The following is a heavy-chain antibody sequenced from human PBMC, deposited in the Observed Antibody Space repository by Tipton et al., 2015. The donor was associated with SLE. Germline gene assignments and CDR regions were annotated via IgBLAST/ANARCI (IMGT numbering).Heavy chain of an antibody. CDR3: TRGLNFDYVWLSYRYDDAFDV. CDR2: IRRESYGGTT. D-gene: IGHD3-16*02. V-gene: IGHV3-49*03. Sequence: VQLVQSGGGLVQPGRSLSLSCTASGFTFGDYAMTWFRQAPGKGLEWVGFIRRESYGGTTEYATSVKGRISISRDDSKNIAYLQVNSLESEDTAVYYCTRGLNFDYVWLSYRYDDAFDVWGQGTMVTVSS. CDR1: GFTFGDYA. J-gene: IGHJ3*01.